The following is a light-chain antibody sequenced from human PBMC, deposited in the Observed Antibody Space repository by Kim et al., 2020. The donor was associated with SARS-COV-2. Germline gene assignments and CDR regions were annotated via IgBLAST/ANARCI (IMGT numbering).Light chain of an antibody. CDR1: KLWDKY. J-gene: IGLJ3*02. Sequence: VSPGQTASITCSGDKLWDKYACWYQQKPGQSPGLVIYQDSKRPSGIPERFSGSNSGNTATLTISGTQAMDEADYYCQAWDSSTGVFGGGTQRTVL. CDR2: QDS. V-gene: IGLV3-1*01. CDR3: QAWDSSTGV.